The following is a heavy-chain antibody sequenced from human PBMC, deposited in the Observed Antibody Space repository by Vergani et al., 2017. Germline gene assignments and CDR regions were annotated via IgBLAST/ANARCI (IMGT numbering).Heavy chain of an antibody. V-gene: IGHV4-38-2*01. CDR2: IYHSGST. D-gene: IGHD2-2*01. CDR1: GYSLSSGYY. CDR3: ARVVPAATPDY. Sequence: QVQLQESGPGLVKPSETLSLTCAVSGYSLSSGYYWGWIRQPPGKGLEWIGSIYHSGSTYYNPSLKSRVTISVDTSKNQFSLKLSSVTAADTAVYYCARVVPAATPDYWGQGTLVTVSS. J-gene: IGHJ4*02.